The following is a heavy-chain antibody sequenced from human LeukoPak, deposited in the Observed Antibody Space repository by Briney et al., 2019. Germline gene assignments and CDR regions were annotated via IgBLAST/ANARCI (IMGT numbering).Heavy chain of an antibody. CDR2: ISAYNGNT. V-gene: IGHV1-18*01. CDR3: ARDRGVLRYFDWLFEFDY. CDR1: GYTFTSYG. D-gene: IGHD3-9*01. Sequence: ASVKVSCMASGYTFTSYGISWVRQAPGQGLEWMGWISAYNGNTNYAQKFQGRLTVTRDMSTSTVYMELSSLGSEDTAVYYCARDRGVLRYFDWLFEFDYWGQGTLVTVSS. J-gene: IGHJ4*02.